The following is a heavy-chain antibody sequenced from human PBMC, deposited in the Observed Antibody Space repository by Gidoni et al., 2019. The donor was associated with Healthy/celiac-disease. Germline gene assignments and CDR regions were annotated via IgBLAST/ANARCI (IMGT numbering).Heavy chain of an antibody. D-gene: IGHD4-17*01. Sequence: QVQLVQSGAEVKKPGASVTVSCQASGYTFTGYYMHWWRQAPGQGLEWMGWINPNSGGTNYEQKLQGRVTMTRDTSISTAYMELSRLRSDDTAVYYCARGGSVTTEYFQHWGQGTLVTVSS. CDR3: ARGGSVTTEYFQH. J-gene: IGHJ1*01. CDR2: INPNSGGT. CDR1: GYTFTGYY. V-gene: IGHV1-2*02.